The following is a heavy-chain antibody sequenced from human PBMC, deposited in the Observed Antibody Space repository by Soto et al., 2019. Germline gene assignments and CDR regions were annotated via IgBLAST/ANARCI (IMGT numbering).Heavy chain of an antibody. Sequence: PGGSLRLSCTASGFSFSSYALNWVRQAPGKGLEWVSSIRSSSSYIYYADSVKGRFTISRDNAKNSLYLQMNSLRAEDTAVYYCARDRYSGYDYSYYYGMDVWGQGTTVTVSS. CDR3: ARDRYSGYDYSYYYGMDV. CDR1: GFSFSSYA. D-gene: IGHD5-12*01. V-gene: IGHV3-21*01. J-gene: IGHJ6*02. CDR2: IRSSSSYI.